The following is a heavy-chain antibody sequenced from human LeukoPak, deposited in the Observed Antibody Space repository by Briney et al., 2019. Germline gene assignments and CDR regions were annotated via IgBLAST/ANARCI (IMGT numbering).Heavy chain of an antibody. J-gene: IGHJ3*02. CDR3: VSGEMSTYDYVWGSYRILSSLSFDI. Sequence: ETLSLTCTVSGGSISSYYGSWIRQPPGKGLEWIGYIYYSGSTNYNPSLKSRVTISVDTSKNQFSLKLSSVNAADTAVYYCVSGEMSTYDYVWGSYRILSSLSFDIWGQGTMVTVSS. V-gene: IGHV4-59*01. CDR2: IYYSGST. D-gene: IGHD3-16*02. CDR1: GGSISSYY.